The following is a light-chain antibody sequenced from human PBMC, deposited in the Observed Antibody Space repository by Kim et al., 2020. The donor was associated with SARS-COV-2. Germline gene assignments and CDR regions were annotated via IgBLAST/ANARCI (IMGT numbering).Light chain of an antibody. CDR1: RSRRGTPY. V-gene: IGLV1-47*01. Sequence: GEWVILACSGSRSRRGTPYVYRYPHLPRAAPNLLIYRYTQRPSGVPDRFSGSRSGTSASLAISGLRSEDEAEYYCAAWDDSLRAFVFGTGTKVTVL. CDR3: AAWDDSLRAFV. J-gene: IGLJ1*01. CDR2: RYT.